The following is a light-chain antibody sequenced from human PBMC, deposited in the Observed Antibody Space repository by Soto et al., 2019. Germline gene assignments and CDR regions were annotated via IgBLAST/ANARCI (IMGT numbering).Light chain of an antibody. CDR3: QQSYSTPIT. V-gene: IGKV1-39*01. CDR1: QSISSY. CDR2: AAS. Sequence: DIHMTQSPSSLSASLGDRVTITCRASQSISSYLNWYQQKPGKAPKLLICAASSLQSGVPSRFSGSGSGTDFTLTISSLQPEDFVTYYCQQSYSTPITFGQGTRLEIK. J-gene: IGKJ5*01.